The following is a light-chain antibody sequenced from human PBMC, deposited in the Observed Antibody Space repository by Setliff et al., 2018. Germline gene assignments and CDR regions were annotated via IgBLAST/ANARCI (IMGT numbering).Light chain of an antibody. Sequence: SVLAQPASVSGSPGQSITISCPGTSSDVGSYDLVSWYQQHPGKAPKLIIYGVSDRPSGVSSRFSGSKSGNTAYLTISGLQTEDEAEYYCNAYASDTTYVFGSGTKVTVL. CDR1: SSDVGSYDL. CDR2: GVS. CDR3: NAYASDTTYV. V-gene: IGLV2-14*03. J-gene: IGLJ1*01.